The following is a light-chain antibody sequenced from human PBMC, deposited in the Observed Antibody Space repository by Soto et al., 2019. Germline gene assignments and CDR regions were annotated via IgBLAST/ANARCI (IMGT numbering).Light chain of an antibody. Sequence: QSVLTQPPSASGTPGQRVTISCSGSSSNIGSNYVYWYQQLPGTAPKLLIYRNNQRPSGVPHRFSGSKSGTSASLAISGLRSEDEADDYCAAWDDSLSGVVFGGGTKLTVL. J-gene: IGLJ2*01. CDR2: RNN. CDR3: AAWDDSLSGVV. V-gene: IGLV1-47*01. CDR1: SSNIGSNY.